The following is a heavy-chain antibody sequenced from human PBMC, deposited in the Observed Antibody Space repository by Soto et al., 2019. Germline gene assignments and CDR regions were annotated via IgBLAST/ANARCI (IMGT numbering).Heavy chain of an antibody. D-gene: IGHD2-8*01. CDR1: GFTFSSYG. J-gene: IGHJ6*02. V-gene: IGHV3-30*18. Sequence: QVQLVESGGGVVQPGRSLRLSCAASGFTFSSYGMHWVRQAPGKGLEWVAVISYDGSNKYYADSVKGRFTISRDNSKNTLYLQMNSLRAEDTAVYYCAKELMEYARLNYYYYGMDVWGQGTTVTVSS. CDR3: AKELMEYARLNYYYYGMDV. CDR2: ISYDGSNK.